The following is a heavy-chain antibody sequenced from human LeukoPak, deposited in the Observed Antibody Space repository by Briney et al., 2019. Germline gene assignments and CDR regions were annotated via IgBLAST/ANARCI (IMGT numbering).Heavy chain of an antibody. CDR1: GFTFSRHA. V-gene: IGHV3-23*01. Sequence: GGSLRLSCAASGFTFSRHAMSWVRQAPGKGLEWVSSLSGSGGDTYYAESVKGRFTISRDNSKNTVYLQMNSLRAEDTAVYYCARMVRGRRRYYFDYWGQGTLVTVSS. J-gene: IGHJ4*02. D-gene: IGHD3-10*01. CDR3: ARMVRGRRRYYFDY. CDR2: LSGSGGDT.